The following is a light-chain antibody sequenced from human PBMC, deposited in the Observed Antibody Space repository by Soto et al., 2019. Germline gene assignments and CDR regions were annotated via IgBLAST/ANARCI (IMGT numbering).Light chain of an antibody. CDR3: QQSYTTPIT. V-gene: IGKV1-39*01. CDR2: DAS. Sequence: DIQMTQSPSSLSASVGDRVTITCRASQTISNYLNWYQQKPGKAPKLLIYDASSLQSGVPSRFSDSGSGTDFTLTISSLQSEEFASYYCQQSYTTPITFGQGTRLEIK. J-gene: IGKJ5*01. CDR1: QTISNY.